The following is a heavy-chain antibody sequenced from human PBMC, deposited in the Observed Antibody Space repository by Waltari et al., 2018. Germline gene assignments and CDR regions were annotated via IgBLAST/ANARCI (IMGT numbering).Heavy chain of an antibody. CDR2: ISYDGSNK. Sequence: VVQPGRSLRLSCAASGFTFSSYAMHWVRQAPGKGLEWVAVISYDGSNKYYADSVKGRFTISRDNSKNTLYLQMNSLRAEDTAVYYCARDYSSLGYWGQGTLVTVSS. V-gene: IGHV3-30-3*01. J-gene: IGHJ4*02. CDR3: ARDYSSLGY. D-gene: IGHD6-13*01. CDR1: GFTFSSYA.